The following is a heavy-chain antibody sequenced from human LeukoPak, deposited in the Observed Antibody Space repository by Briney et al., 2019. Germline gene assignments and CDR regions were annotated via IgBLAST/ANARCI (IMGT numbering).Heavy chain of an antibody. CDR1: GFTFSSYS. Sequence: GGSLRLSCAASGFTFSSYSMNWVRQAPGKGLEWVSSISSSSSYIYYADSVKGRFTISRDNAKNSLYLQMNSLRAEDTAVYYCARGPPRTYYYYYMDVWGKGTTVTVSS. CDR3: ARGPPRTYYYYYMDV. V-gene: IGHV3-21*01. J-gene: IGHJ6*03. CDR2: ISSSSSYI.